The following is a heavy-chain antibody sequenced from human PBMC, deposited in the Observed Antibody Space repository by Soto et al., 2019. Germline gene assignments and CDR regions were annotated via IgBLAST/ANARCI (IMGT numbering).Heavy chain of an antibody. CDR3: ARVFGPQGIAVAGDY. CDR1: GYTFTGYY. D-gene: IGHD6-19*01. J-gene: IGHJ4*02. CDR2: INPNSGGT. V-gene: IGHV1-2*02. Sequence: ASVKVSCKASGYTFTGYYMHWVRQAPGQGLEWMGWINPNSGGTNYAQKFQGRVTMTRDTSISTAYMELSRLRSDDTAVYYCARVFGPQGIAVAGDYWGQGTLVTVSS.